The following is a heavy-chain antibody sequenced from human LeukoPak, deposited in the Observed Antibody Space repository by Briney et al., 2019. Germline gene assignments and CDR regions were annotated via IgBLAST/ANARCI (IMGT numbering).Heavy chain of an antibody. CDR2: INHSGST. CDR1: GGSFSGYY. Sequence: SETLSLTCAVYGGSFSGYYWSWVRQPPGKGLEWIGEINHSGSTNYNPSLKSRVTISVDTSKNQFSLKLSSVTAADTAVYYCARVFGGYCSSTSCKHRGWLRLLYFDYWGQGTLVTVSS. D-gene: IGHD2-2*01. J-gene: IGHJ4*02. V-gene: IGHV4-34*01. CDR3: ARVFGGYCSSTSCKHRGWLRLLYFDY.